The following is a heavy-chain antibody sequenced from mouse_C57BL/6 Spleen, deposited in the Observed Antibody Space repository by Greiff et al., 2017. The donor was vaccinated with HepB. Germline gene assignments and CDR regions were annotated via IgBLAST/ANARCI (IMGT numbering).Heavy chain of an antibody. D-gene: IGHD6-1*01. Sequence: VQLQQSGAELVKPGASVKMSCKASGYTFTSYWITWVKQRPGQGLEWIGDIYSGSGSTNYNEKFKSKATLTVDTSYSKTYMQLSSLTSEGTAVYYCARRIPLDYWGQGTTLTVSS. CDR3: ARRIPLDY. CDR1: GYTFTSYW. V-gene: IGHV1-55*01. CDR2: IYSGSGST. J-gene: IGHJ2*01.